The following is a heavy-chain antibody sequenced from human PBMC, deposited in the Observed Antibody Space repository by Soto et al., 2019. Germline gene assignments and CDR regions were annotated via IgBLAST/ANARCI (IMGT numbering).Heavy chain of an antibody. CDR2: IKQDGSEI. D-gene: IGHD2-15*01. CDR1: GFPFSRYW. Sequence: EVQLVESGGGLVQPGGSLSLSCAASGFPFSRYWMTWVRQAPGKGLEWVANIKQDGSEIYYVDSVKGRFTISRDNAENSLYLQRNSLRAEDTAVYYGAREPICSGGSCYDYWGQGTLVTVSS. CDR3: AREPICSGGSCYDY. J-gene: IGHJ4*02. V-gene: IGHV3-7*01.